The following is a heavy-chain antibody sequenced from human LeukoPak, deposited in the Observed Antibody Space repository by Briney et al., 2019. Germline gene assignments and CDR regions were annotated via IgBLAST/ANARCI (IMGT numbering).Heavy chain of an antibody. CDR2: IHHTGST. Sequence: SETLSLTCSVSGGSISISNYYWGWIRQPPGKGLEWIGTIHHTGSTYYNPSLRSRVTVSVDTSNNQFSLKVTSVTAADTAIYYCARHPSGSSFDYWGQGTLVTVSS. D-gene: IGHD1-26*01. V-gene: IGHV4-39*01. CDR3: ARHPSGSSFDY. J-gene: IGHJ4*02. CDR1: GGSISISNYY.